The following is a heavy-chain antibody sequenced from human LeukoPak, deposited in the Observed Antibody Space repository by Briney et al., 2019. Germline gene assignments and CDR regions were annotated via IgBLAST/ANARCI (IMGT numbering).Heavy chain of an antibody. J-gene: IGHJ4*02. CDR2: INSDGSST. V-gene: IGHV3-74*01. CDR3: AKEGPGGGGYFDD. D-gene: IGHD3-16*01. Sequence: GGSLRLSCAASGFTFSDYWMHWVRQAPGEGLVWVSRINSDGSSTSYADSVKGRFTISRDNAKNTLYLRMNSLRADDTAVYYCAKEGPGGGGYFDDWGQGTLVTVSS. CDR1: GFTFSDYW.